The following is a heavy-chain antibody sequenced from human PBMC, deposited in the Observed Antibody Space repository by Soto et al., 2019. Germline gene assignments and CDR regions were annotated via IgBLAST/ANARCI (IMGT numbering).Heavy chain of an antibody. CDR1: GYTFTGYY. J-gene: IGHJ4*02. V-gene: IGHV1-2*04. D-gene: IGHD6-19*01. Sequence: ASVKVSCKASGYTFTGYYMHWVRQAPGQGLEWMGWINPSSGGTNYAQKFQGWVTMTRDTSISTAYMELSRLRSDDTAVYYCAREGGDSSGWYYFDYWGQGTLVTVSS. CDR2: INPSSGGT. CDR3: AREGGDSSGWYYFDY.